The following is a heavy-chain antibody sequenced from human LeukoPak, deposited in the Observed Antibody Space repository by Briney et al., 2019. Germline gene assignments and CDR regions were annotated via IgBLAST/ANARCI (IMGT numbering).Heavy chain of an antibody. J-gene: IGHJ4*02. CDR2: LKSKTDGGAI. V-gene: IGHV3-15*01. CDR3: TTEGYCSGGNCYSFDY. Sequence: GGSLRLSCAVSGLTFSSAWMSWVRQAPGKGLEWVGRLKSKTDGGAIDYAAPVKGRFTISRDDSKNMLWLQMSSLKTEDTAVYFCTTEGYCSGGNCYSFDYWGQGTLVTVSS. D-gene: IGHD2-15*01. CDR1: GLTFSSAW.